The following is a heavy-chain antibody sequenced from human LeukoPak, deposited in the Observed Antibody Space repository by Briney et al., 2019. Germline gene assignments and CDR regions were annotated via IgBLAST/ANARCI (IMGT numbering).Heavy chain of an antibody. CDR2: ISAYNGDT. V-gene: IGHV1-18*01. CDR3: ARVAERHLDYYFDY. Sequence: ASVKVSCKASGYTFSSYGFSWVRQAPRQGLEWMGWISAYNGDTKYAQKLQGRVTMTTDTSTTTAYMELRSLRSDDTAVYYCARVAERHLDYYFDYWGQGTLVTVSS. J-gene: IGHJ4*02. D-gene: IGHD6-25*01. CDR1: GYTFSSYG.